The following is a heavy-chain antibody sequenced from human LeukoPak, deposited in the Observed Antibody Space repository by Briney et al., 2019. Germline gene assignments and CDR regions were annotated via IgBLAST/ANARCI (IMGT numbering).Heavy chain of an antibody. CDR1: GFTLGSYW. D-gene: IGHD2-8*02. V-gene: IGHV3-74*01. CDR2: IDTDERST. Sequence: GGSLSLSCAASGFTLGSYWMHWVRQAPGKGLVWVSRIDTDERSTNYADSVKGRFTISRDNAKNTLYLQMNSLRAEDTAVYYCTRGLLGIDYWGQGTLVTVSS. CDR3: TRGLLGIDY. J-gene: IGHJ4*02.